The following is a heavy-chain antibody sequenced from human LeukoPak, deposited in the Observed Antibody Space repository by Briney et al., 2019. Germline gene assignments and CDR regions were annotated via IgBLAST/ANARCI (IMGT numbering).Heavy chain of an antibody. CDR2: INHSGST. CDR1: GGSFSGYY. Sequence: SETLSLTCAVYGGSFSGYYWSWIRQPPGKGLEWIGEINHSGSTNYNPSLKSRVTISVDTSKNQFSLKLSSVTAADTAVYCCARGGYYDSSGYPWYYFDYWGQGTLVTVSS. D-gene: IGHD3-22*01. V-gene: IGHV4-34*01. J-gene: IGHJ4*02. CDR3: ARGGYYDSSGYPWYYFDY.